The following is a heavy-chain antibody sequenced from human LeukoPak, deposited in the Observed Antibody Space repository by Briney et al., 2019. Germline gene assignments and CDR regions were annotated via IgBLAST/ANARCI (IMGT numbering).Heavy chain of an antibody. CDR1: GGSFSGYY. CDR3: ARSTRSWFDP. D-gene: IGHD3-10*01. J-gene: IGHJ5*02. Sequence: SETLSLTCAVYGGSFSGYYWSWIRQPPGKGLEWIGEINHSGSTNYNLSLKSRVTISVDTSKNQFSLKLSSVTAADTAVYYCARSTRSWFDPWGQGTLVTVSS. CDR2: INHSGST. V-gene: IGHV4-34*01.